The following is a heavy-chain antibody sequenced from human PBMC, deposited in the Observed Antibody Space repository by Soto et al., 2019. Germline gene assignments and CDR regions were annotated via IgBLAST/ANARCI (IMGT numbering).Heavy chain of an antibody. D-gene: IGHD6-19*01. CDR2: IYYSGSP. CDR1: GGSISSSGYY. CDR3: ARHAPTFSTGWYEFDY. V-gene: IGHV4-39*01. Sequence: QLQLQESGPGLVKPSETLSLTCSVSGGSISSSGYYWGWIRQPPGKGLEWIGSIYYSGSPYYNPSHQSRVTISVDTSKNQFSLKLSSVTAADTAVYYCARHAPTFSTGWYEFDYWGRGTLVTVSS. J-gene: IGHJ4*02.